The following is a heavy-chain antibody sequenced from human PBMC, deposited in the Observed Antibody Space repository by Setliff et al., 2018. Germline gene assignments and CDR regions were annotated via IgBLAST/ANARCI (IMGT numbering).Heavy chain of an antibody. CDR3: ARAAKYDRSGYYGFWFDP. D-gene: IGHD3-22*01. Sequence: GGSLRLSCAASGFSFANYAMHWVRQVPGKGLEWVSGINWNSRSVAYAVSVRGRFTISRDNAKNSLYLQMNSLRREDTAVYYCARAAKYDRSGYYGFWFDPWGQGTLVTVSS. J-gene: IGHJ5*02. V-gene: IGHV3-9*01. CDR2: INWNSRSV. CDR1: GFSFANYA.